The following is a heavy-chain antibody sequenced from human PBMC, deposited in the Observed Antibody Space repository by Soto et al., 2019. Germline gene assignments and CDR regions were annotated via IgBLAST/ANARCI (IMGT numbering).Heavy chain of an antibody. Sequence: QVQLVQSGAEVKRPGASVKVSCKASGYTFTSYAFSWVRQAPGQGLEWMGWISNYNGNTNCAQKLQGRVTMTTDTSTSTAYMELRSLRSDDTAVYFCARAEGTTSDFDYWGQGTLVTVSS. D-gene: IGHD4-17*01. CDR2: ISNYNGNT. J-gene: IGHJ4*02. V-gene: IGHV1-18*04. CDR1: GYTFTSYA. CDR3: ARAEGTTSDFDY.